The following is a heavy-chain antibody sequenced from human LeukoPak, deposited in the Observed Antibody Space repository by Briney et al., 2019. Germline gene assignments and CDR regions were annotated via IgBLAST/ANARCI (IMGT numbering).Heavy chain of an antibody. CDR1: GFTFSDYC. D-gene: IGHD3-22*01. CDR2: ISSSGSTI. CDR3: ATDPYYYDSSGYST. V-gene: IGHV3-11*01. J-gene: IGHJ5*02. Sequence: GGSLRLSCAASGFTFSDYCMSWIRQAPGKGLEWVSYISSSGSTIYYADSVKGRFTISRDNAKNSLYLQMNSLRAEDTAVYYCATDPYYYDSSGYSTWGQGTLVTVSS.